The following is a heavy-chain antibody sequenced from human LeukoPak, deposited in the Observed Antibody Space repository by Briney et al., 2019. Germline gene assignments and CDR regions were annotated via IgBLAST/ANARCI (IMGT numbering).Heavy chain of an antibody. CDR1: GFTFSSYA. V-gene: IGHV3-23*01. CDR2: ISGSGGST. J-gene: IGHJ4*02. D-gene: IGHD4/OR15-4a*01. CDR3: ARTPDLVGMVH. Sequence: PGGSLRLSCAASGFTFSSYAMSWVRQAPGKGLEWVSAISGSGGSTYYADSVKGRFTISRDNAKNSLYLQMNSLRAEDTAVYYCARTPDLVGMVHWGQGTLVTVSS.